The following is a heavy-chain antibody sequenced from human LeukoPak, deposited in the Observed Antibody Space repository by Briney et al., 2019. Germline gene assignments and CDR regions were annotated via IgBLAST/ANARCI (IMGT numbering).Heavy chain of an antibody. CDR3: AKDGAYYGDYPFDY. Sequence: GGSLRLSCAASGFTFSSSAMSWVRQAPGKGMEWVSGISGSGGATYYADSVKGRFTISRDNSQNTLYLQMNSLRAEDTAVYYCAKDGAYYGDYPFDYWGQGTLVTVSS. CDR2: ISGSGGAT. D-gene: IGHD4-17*01. V-gene: IGHV3-23*01. J-gene: IGHJ4*02. CDR1: GFTFSSSA.